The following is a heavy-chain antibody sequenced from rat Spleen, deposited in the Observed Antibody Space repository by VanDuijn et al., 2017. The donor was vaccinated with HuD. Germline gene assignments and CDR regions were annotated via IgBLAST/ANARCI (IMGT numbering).Heavy chain of an antibody. J-gene: IGHJ4*01. Sequence: EVHLVESSGGLVQPGRSLKLSCAASGFTFSYYDMAWVRQAPTKGLEWVASISTDGANTNYRDSVKCRFTISRDKATITLDRQMDSRRSEDTATYYGAKSRGLYSSEIHWRDAWGQGAAVT. V-gene: IGHV5S23*01. CDR1: GFTFSYYD. CDR3: AKSRGLYSSEIHWRDA. CDR2: ISTDGANT. D-gene: IGHD1-2*01.